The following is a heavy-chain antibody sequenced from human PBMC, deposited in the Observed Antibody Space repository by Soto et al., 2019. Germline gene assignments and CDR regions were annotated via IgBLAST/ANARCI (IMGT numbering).Heavy chain of an antibody. D-gene: IGHD1-26*01. CDR1: GFTFGDYA. J-gene: IGHJ4*02. V-gene: IGHV3-9*01. CDR3: VKDTYILVGATHLDS. CDR2: ISWNSDMI. Sequence: GGSLRLSCAASGFTFGDYAMHWVRQGPGKGLEWVSGISWNSDMITYADSVKGRFTVSRDNAKNSLDLEMNSLRVEDTALYYCVKDTYILVGATHLDSWGQGTLVTVSS.